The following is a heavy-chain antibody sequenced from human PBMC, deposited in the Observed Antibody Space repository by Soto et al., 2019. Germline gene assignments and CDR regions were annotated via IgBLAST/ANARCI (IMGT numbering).Heavy chain of an antibody. CDR3: ATDFVRATSRKDS. J-gene: IGHJ4*02. V-gene: IGHV1-18*01. Sequence: QVQLVQSGPEVKKAGASVKVSCKASGYIFTNYVITWVRQAPGQGLEWMGWSSANNGHTNYAQKFQGRVTMTTDTSTSTAYMELRSLRPHDTAVYYCATDFVRATSRKDSWGQGTLVTVSP. CDR2: SSANNGHT. D-gene: IGHD2-21*01. CDR1: GYIFTNYV.